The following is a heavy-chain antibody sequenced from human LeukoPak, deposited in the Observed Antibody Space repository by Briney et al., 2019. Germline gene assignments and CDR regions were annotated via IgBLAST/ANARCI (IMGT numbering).Heavy chain of an antibody. V-gene: IGHV1-69*04. Sequence: SVKVSCKASGGTFTSYAISWVRQAPGQGLEWMGRIIPILGIANYAQKFQGRVTITADKSTSTAYMELSSLRSEDTAVYYCAGYSSALRDYYYYGMDVWGQGTTVTVSS. CDR3: AGYSSALRDYYYYGMDV. J-gene: IGHJ6*02. D-gene: IGHD6-25*01. CDR2: IIPILGIA. CDR1: GGTFTSYA.